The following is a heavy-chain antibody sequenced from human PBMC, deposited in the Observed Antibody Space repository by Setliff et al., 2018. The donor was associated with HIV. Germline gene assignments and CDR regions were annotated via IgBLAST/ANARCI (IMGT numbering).Heavy chain of an antibody. CDR1: GFTFSSYS. V-gene: IGHV3-23*01. CDR3: AREIVTLYTGGHYLYGIDV. J-gene: IGHJ6*02. CDR2: ISSGGEIM. Sequence: GGSLRLSCAASGFTFSSYSMNWVRQAPGKGLEWVSAISSGGEIMFYADSVKGRFTISRDNSKNTLYLQMNSLRAEDTAVYYCAREIVTLYTGGHYLYGIDVWGQGTAVTVSS. D-gene: IGHD3-22*01.